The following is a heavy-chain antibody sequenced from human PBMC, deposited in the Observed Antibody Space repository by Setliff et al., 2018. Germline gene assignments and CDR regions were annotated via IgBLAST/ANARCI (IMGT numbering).Heavy chain of an antibody. CDR2: IYYSGST. V-gene: IGHV4-59*01. D-gene: IGHD1-26*01. CDR1: GGSISSYY. J-gene: IGHJ4*02. Sequence: SETLSLTCIVSGGSISSYYWTWIRQPPGKGLEWIGYIYYSGSTNYNPSLESRVTISVDTSKNQFSLRMTSVTAADTAMYYCARVTMGGDFDAWGQGTLVTVSS. CDR3: ARVTMGGDFDA.